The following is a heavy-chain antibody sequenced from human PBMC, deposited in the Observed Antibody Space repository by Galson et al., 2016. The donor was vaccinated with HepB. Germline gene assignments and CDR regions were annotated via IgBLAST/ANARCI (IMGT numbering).Heavy chain of an antibody. CDR1: GYRFSSHG. V-gene: IGHV1-8*02. Sequence: SVKVSCKASGYRFSSHGITWVRQAPGQGLEWMGWMNPNSGNTGYAQKFQGRVTMTRNTSISTAYMELSSLRSEDTAVYYCARRSFGVVSYGMDVWGQGTTVTVSS. D-gene: IGHD3-3*01. J-gene: IGHJ6*02. CDR3: ARRSFGVVSYGMDV. CDR2: MNPNSGNT.